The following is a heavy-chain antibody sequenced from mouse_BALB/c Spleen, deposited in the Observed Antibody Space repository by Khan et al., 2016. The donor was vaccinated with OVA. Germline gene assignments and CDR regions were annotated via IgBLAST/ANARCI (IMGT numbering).Heavy chain of an antibody. CDR1: GYTFTTAG. CDR2: INTHSGVP. V-gene: IGHV9-4*02. J-gene: IGHJ4*01. CDR3: ARGGAAYNRNDGGAMDY. D-gene: IGHD2-14*01. Sequence: QIQLVQSGPELKKPGETVRISCKASGYTFTTAGIQWVQKMPGKGLKWIGWINTHSGVPKYAEDFKGRFAFSLEISVNTAYLQITNLKNEDTVTYFCARGGAAYNRNDGGAMDYWGEGTSVTVSA.